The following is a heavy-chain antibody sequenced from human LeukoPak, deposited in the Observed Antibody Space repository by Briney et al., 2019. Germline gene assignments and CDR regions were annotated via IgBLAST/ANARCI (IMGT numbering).Heavy chain of an antibody. Sequence: GRSLRLSCAASGFTFSTYGMHWVRQAPGKGLEWVAVISYDGSNEYYADSVKGRFTISRDNSKNTLYLQMSSLRAEDTAVYYCAKEFNRGLPDYWGQGTLVTVPS. V-gene: IGHV3-30*18. CDR3: AKEFNRGLPDY. CDR2: ISYDGSNE. CDR1: GFTFSTYG. D-gene: IGHD2-21*01. J-gene: IGHJ4*02.